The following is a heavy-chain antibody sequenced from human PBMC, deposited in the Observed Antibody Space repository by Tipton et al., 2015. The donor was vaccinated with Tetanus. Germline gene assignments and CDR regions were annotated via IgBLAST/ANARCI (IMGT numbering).Heavy chain of an antibody. CDR1: GGSISSGGYS. V-gene: IGHV4-30-2*01. Sequence: TLSLTCAVSGGSISSGGYSWTWIRQPPGKGLQWIGYMYYSETTHYNPSLKSRVTISIDRSKNQLSLKSTSVTAADTAVYYCARATSTGPAYNWFDPWGQGTLVTVSS. CDR2: MYYSETT. J-gene: IGHJ5*02. D-gene: IGHD2-8*02. CDR3: ARATSTGPAYNWFDP.